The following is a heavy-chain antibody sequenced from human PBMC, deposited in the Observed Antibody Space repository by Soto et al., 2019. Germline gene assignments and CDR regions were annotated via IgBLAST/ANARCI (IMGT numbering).Heavy chain of an antibody. CDR2: IYYSGST. Sequence: SETLCLTCPVAGGSISSYYWSWIRQPPGKGLEWIGYIYYSGSTNYNPSLKSRVTISVDTSKNQFSLKLSSVTAADTAVYYCASFSIAAAGDYYYYMDVWGKGTTVTVSS. CDR1: GGSISSYY. D-gene: IGHD6-13*01. V-gene: IGHV4-59*08. J-gene: IGHJ6*03. CDR3: ASFSIAAAGDYYYYMDV.